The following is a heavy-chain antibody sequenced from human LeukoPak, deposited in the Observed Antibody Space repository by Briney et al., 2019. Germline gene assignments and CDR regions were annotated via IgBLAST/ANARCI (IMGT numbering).Heavy chain of an antibody. CDR3: ARDVTKSNYDILTGSVNWFDP. J-gene: IGHJ5*02. CDR1: GVSIASYS. Sequence: SETLSLTCAVSGVSIASYSCHWIRQSPGKGLEDVAAIDSYGTTYYNPSLRSRLNIAVDPSKNQCSLRLNSVTAADTAVYYCARDVTKSNYDILTGSVNWFDPWGQGTLVTVSS. D-gene: IGHD3-9*01. V-gene: IGHV4-39*07. CDR2: IDSYGTT.